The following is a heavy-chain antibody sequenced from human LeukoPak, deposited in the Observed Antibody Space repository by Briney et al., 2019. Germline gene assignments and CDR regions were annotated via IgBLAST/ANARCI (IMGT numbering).Heavy chain of an antibody. CDR2: INSDGSST. D-gene: IGHD4-17*01. V-gene: IGHV3-74*01. CDR1: GFTFSSYW. Sequence: GGSLRLSCAASGFTFSSYWMHWVRQAPGKGLVWVSRINSDGSSTSYADSVKGRFTISRDNAKNTLYLQMNSLRAEDTAVYYCARFGQDGDYRDWGQGTLVTVSS. J-gene: IGHJ4*02. CDR3: ARFGQDGDYRD.